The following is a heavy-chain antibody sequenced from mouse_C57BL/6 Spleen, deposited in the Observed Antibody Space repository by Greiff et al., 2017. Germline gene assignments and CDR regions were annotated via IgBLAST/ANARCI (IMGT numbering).Heavy chain of an antibody. V-gene: IGHV1-82*01. CDR2: IYPGDGDT. D-gene: IGHD3-2*02. J-gene: IGHJ2*01. CDR1: GYAFSSSW. Sequence: QVQLQQSGPELVKPGASVKISCKASGYAFSSSWMNWVKQRPGKGLEWIGRIYPGDGDTNYNGKFKGKATLTADKSSSTAYMQLSSLTSEDSAVYFCARGADSSGYDDWGQGTTLTVSS. CDR3: ARGADSSGYDD.